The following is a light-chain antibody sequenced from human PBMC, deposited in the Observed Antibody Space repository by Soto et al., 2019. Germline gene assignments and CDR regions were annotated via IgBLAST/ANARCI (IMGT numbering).Light chain of an antibody. CDR2: GAS. J-gene: IGKJ1*01. Sequence: EMVLTQSPATLSLSPGERATLSCRASQSVSSNLAWYQQKPGQAPRLLIYGASTRATGIPARFSGSGSGTEFTLTISSLQSEDFAVYYCQQYNNWPLTFGQGTKWIS. V-gene: IGKV3-15*01. CDR1: QSVSSN. CDR3: QQYNNWPLT.